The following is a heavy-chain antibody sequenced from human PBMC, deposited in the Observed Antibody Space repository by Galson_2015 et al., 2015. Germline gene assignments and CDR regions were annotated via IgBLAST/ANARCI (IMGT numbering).Heavy chain of an antibody. CDR1: GYRFTSYW. CDR2: MYPDDSDT. D-gene: IGHD5-24*01. V-gene: IGHV5-51*01. CDR3: ARRVDMATIVAFDI. Sequence: QSGAEVKKPGESLKTSCKGSGYRFTSYWIGWVRQMPGKGLEWMGIMYPDDSDTRYSPSFQGQVTISADKSISTAFLQWSSLKASDPAIFFCARRVDMATIVAFDIWGQGTMVTVSS. J-gene: IGHJ3*02.